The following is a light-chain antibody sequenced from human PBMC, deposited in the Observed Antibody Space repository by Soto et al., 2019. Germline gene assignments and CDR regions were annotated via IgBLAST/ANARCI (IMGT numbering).Light chain of an antibody. CDR1: QSISRY. CDR3: QQNYRATPWT. V-gene: IGKV1-39*01. Sequence: DLQMTQSPPSLSAPVGDRITITCRASQSISRYLNWYQHKPGKAPKLLINAASSLERGVPSRFSGGGSGTDFTLNISSLQPDDFATYYCQQNYRATPWTFGQGSKVDI. CDR2: AAS. J-gene: IGKJ1*01.